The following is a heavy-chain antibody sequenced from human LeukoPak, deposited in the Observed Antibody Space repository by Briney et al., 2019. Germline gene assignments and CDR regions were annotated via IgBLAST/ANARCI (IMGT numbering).Heavy chain of an antibody. CDR3: AKGPLVRYAGSYFFDY. Sequence: GGSLRLSCAASGFTFSSYAMSWDRQAPGKGLEWVSAISGSGGSTYYADSVKGRFTISRDNSKNTLYLQMDSLRAEDTAVYYCAKGPLVRYAGSYFFDYWGQGTLVTVSS. J-gene: IGHJ4*02. CDR1: GFTFSSYA. CDR2: ISGSGGST. V-gene: IGHV3-23*01. D-gene: IGHD3-10*02.